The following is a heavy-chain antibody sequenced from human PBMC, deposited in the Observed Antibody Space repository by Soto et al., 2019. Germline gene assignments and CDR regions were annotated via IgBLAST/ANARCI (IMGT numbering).Heavy chain of an antibody. Sequence: EVQLVESGGGLVQPGRSLRLSCAASGFTFDDYTMHWVRQAPGKGLEWVSGISWNSGSVGYADSVKGRFTISRDNAKNFLYLQMNSLRAEDTALYYCARGLDFWSGYFDSWGQGTLVTVSS. CDR1: GFTFDDYT. CDR2: ISWNSGSV. J-gene: IGHJ4*02. CDR3: ARGLDFWSGYFDS. V-gene: IGHV3-9*01. D-gene: IGHD3-3*01.